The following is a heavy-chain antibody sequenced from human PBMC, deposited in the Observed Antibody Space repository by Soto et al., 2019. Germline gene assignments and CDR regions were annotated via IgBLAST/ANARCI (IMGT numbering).Heavy chain of an antibody. CDR2: ISGYNDNT. CDR3: VRDSSSWFYYYYGMDV. D-gene: IGHD6-13*01. Sequence: QVQLKQSGPEVRKPGASVMVSCKASGYIFTNFGISWVRHAPGQGLEWMGWISGYNDNTHYAQKHQGRVSMTTDTSTGTAYMDLRSLRSDDTAIYYCVRDSSSWFYYYYGMDVWGQGTTVTVSS. CDR1: GYIFTNFG. V-gene: IGHV1-18*01. J-gene: IGHJ6*02.